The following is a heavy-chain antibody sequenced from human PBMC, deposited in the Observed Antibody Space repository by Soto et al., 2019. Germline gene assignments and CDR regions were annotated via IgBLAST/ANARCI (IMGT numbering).Heavy chain of an antibody. J-gene: IGHJ6*02. CDR2: IDPSDSYT. CDR3: ARPASTSPFDYYYGMDV. CDR1: GYSFTSYW. V-gene: IGHV5-10-1*01. D-gene: IGHD2-2*01. Sequence: PVESLKISCNGSGYSFTSYWISWVRQMPWKGLEWMGRIDPSDSYTNYSPSFQGHVTISADKSISTAYLQWSSLKASDTAMYYCARPASTSPFDYYYGMDVWGQGTTVTVSS.